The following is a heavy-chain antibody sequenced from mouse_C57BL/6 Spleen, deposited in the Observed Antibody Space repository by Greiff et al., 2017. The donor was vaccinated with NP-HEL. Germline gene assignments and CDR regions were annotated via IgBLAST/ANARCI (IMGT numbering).Heavy chain of an antibody. V-gene: IGHV1-54*01. Sequence: VQLQQSGAELVRPGTSVKVSCKASGYAFTNYLMEWVKQRPGQGLEWIGVINPGSGGTNYNEKFKGKATLTADKSSSTAYMQLSSLTSEDSAVYFCARFDYRYYAMDYWGQGTSVTVSS. J-gene: IGHJ4*01. CDR1: GYAFTNYL. CDR3: ARFDYRYYAMDY. CDR2: INPGSGGT. D-gene: IGHD2-4*01.